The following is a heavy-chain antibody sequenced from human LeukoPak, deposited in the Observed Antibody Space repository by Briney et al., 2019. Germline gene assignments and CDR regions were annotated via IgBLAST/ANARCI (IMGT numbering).Heavy chain of an antibody. CDR1: XGSFSGYY. CDR2: INHSGST. D-gene: IGHD5-18*01. Sequence: PSETXXLXXXXXXGSFSGYYWSWIRQPPGKGLEWIGEINHSGSTNYNPSLKSRVTISVDTSKNQFSLKLSSVTAADTAVYYCARGNSYGVDYWGQGTLVTVSS. J-gene: IGHJ4*02. V-gene: IGHV4-34*01. CDR3: ARGNSYGVDY.